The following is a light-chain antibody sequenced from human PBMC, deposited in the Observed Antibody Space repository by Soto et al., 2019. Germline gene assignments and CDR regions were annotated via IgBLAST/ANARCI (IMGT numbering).Light chain of an antibody. V-gene: IGKV3-11*01. CDR3: QQRSNWLT. Sequence: EIVLTQSPATLSLSPGERATLSCRASQSVSSYLAWYQQKPGQAPRLLIYDASNRATGIPARFSGSGSGIDFTLTISSREPEDFAVYYCQQRSNWLTFGQGTKV. J-gene: IGKJ1*01. CDR1: QSVSSY. CDR2: DAS.